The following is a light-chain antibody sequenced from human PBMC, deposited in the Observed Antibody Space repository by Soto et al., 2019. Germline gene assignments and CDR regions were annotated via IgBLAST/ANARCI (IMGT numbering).Light chain of an antibody. V-gene: IGLV2-11*01. J-gene: IGLJ1*01. CDR3: CSYAGSYTNYV. CDR1: SSDVGGYNY. CDR2: DVS. Sequence: SALTQPRSVSGSPGQSITISCTGTSSDVGGYNYVSWYRQHPGKAPKLMIYDVSKRPSGVPDRFSGSKSANPASLTISGLQAEDEADYYCCSYAGSYTNYVFGTGTKLTVL.